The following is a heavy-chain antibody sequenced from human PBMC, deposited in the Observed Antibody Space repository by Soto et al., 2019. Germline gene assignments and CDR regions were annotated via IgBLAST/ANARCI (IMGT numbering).Heavy chain of an antibody. D-gene: IGHD3-22*01. CDR1: GGSFSGYY. Sequence: SETLSLTCAVYGGSFSGYYWSWIRQPPGKGLEWSGEINHSGSTNYNPSLKSRVTISVDTSKNQFSLKLSSVTAADTAVYYCARLWNYDIRGYPNWGQGTLVTVSS. CDR3: ARLWNYDIRGYPN. V-gene: IGHV4-34*01. CDR2: INHSGST. J-gene: IGHJ4*02.